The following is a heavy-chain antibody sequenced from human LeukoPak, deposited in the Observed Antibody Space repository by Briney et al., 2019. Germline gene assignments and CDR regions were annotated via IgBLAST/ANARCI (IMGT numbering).Heavy chain of an antibody. D-gene: IGHD2-2*02. CDR3: AIQGPYCSSTSCYIEDAFDI. V-gene: IGHV3-21*01. CDR2: ISSSSSYI. J-gene: IGHJ3*02. CDR1: GFTFSSYS. Sequence: GGSLRLSCAASGFTFSSYSMNRVRQAPGKGLEWVSSISSSSSYIYYADSVKGRFTISRDNAKNSLYLQMNSLRAEDTAVYYCAIQGPYCSSTSCYIEDAFDIWGQGTMVTVSS.